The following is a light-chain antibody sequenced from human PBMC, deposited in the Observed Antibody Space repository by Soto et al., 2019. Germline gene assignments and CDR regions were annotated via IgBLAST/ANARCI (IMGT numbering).Light chain of an antibody. CDR1: QSVAKSY. CDR3: LQYASSPLT. V-gene: IGKV3-20*01. Sequence: EIVLMQSPGTLSLSPGERATLSCRASQSVAKSYLAWYQHKPGQGPRLLISGASSRATGIPDRFSGSGSGTDFTLTISRLEPEDFAVYYCLQYASSPLTFGGGTKVEI. J-gene: IGKJ4*01. CDR2: GAS.